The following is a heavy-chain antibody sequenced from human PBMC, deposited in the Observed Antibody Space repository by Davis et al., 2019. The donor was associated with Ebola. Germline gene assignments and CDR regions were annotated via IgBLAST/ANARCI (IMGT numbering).Heavy chain of an antibody. CDR1: GDSVSSHSAA. V-gene: IGHV6-1*01. D-gene: IGHD3-10*02. Sequence: SQIPSLTRAISGDSVSSHSAAVNWIRQSPWRGLEWLGRTYYRAKWFVDYAGAVKSRITINPDTSKNQFSLQLTSVTPEDTAVYYCARDPPYAQGYDYWGQGTLVTVSS. J-gene: IGHJ4*02. CDR2: TYYRAKWFV. CDR3: ARDPPYAQGYDY.